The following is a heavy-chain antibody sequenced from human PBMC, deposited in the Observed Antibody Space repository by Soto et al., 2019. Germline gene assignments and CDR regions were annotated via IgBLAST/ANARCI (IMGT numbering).Heavy chain of an antibody. J-gene: IGHJ5*02. V-gene: IGHV3-66*01. D-gene: IGHD3-10*01. CDR1: GFTVSSNY. CDR3: ARDSYGSGSYPWLDP. CDR2: IYSGGST. Sequence: PGGSLRLSCAASGFTVSSNYMSWVRQAPGKGLEWVSVIYSGGSTYYADSVKGRFTISRDNSKNTLYLQMNSLRAEDTAVYYCARDSYGSGSYPWLDPWGQGTLVTVSS.